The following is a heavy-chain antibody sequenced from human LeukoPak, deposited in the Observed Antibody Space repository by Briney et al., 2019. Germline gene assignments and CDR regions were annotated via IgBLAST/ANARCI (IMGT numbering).Heavy chain of an antibody. CDR1: GYSISSGYY. J-gene: IGHJ4*02. D-gene: IGHD6-6*01. V-gene: IGHV4-38-2*02. CDR3: ARVQYSSSVDS. CDR2: IYHSGST. Sequence: SETLSLTCTVSGYSISSGYYWGWIRQPPGKGLEWIGSIYHSGSTYYNPSLKSRVTISVDTSKNQFSLKLSSVTAADTAVYYCARVQYSSSVDSWGQGTLVTVSS.